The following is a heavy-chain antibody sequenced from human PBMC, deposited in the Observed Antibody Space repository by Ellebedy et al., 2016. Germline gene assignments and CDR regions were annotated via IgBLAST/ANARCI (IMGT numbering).Heavy chain of an antibody. J-gene: IGHJ6*02. CDR2: ISYDGSNK. D-gene: IGHD5-12*01. V-gene: IGHV3-30-3*01. CDR1: GFTFNNYA. Sequence: GESLKISCAASGFTFNNYAMHWVRQAPGKGLEWVAVISYDGSNKYYADSVKGRFTISRDNSKNTLYLQMNSLRAEDTAVYYCARRVDRVNYYGMDVWGQGTTVTVSS. CDR3: ARRVDRVNYYGMDV.